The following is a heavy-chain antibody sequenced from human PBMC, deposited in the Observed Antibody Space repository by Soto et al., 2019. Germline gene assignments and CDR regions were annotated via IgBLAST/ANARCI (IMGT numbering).Heavy chain of an antibody. D-gene: IGHD3-16*01. CDR2: INPAGTIT. J-gene: IGHJ5*02. CDR1: GFPFSHYW. CDR3: TSDTFGLRDT. V-gene: IGHV3-74*01. Sequence: MQMVESGGGSVQPGGSLRLSCAASGFPFSHYWMHWVRQTPGKGLVWVSRINPAGTITNYADSVEGRFTISRDKADSALFLQMNSLSAEATVIYYCTSDTFGLRDTWGQGTLVTVSS.